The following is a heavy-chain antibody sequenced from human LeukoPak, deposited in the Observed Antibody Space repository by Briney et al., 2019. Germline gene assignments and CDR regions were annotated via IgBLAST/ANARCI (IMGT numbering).Heavy chain of an antibody. J-gene: IGHJ5*02. Sequence: SETLSLTCTVSGGSISSSSYYWGWIRQPPGKGLEWIGSIYYSGSTYYNPSLKSRVTISVDTSKNQFSLKLSSVTAADTAVYYCARGDSSGYSVRNWFDPWGQGTLATVSS. CDR3: ARGDSSGYSVRNWFDP. CDR1: GGSISSSSYY. D-gene: IGHD3-22*01. V-gene: IGHV4-39*07. CDR2: IYYSGST.